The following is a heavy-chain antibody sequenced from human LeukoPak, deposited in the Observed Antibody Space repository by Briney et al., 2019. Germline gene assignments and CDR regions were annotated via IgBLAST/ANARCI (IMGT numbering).Heavy chain of an antibody. CDR1: GFTISSFR. CDR2: ISSSSSTI. CDR3: ARRITMLVIDAFDI. D-gene: IGHD3-22*01. J-gene: IGHJ3*02. V-gene: IGHV3-48*02. Sequence: PGGSLRLSCAASGFTISSFRMHWVRQAPGQGLEWVSYISSSSSTIYYTDSVKGRFTISRDNAKNSLYLQMNSLRDEDTAVYYCARRITMLVIDAFDIWGQGTMVTVSS.